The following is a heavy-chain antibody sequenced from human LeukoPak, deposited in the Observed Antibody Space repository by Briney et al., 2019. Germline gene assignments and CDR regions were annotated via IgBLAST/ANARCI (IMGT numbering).Heavy chain of an antibody. Sequence: GGSLRLPCTASGFTFGDYAMSWVRQAPGKGLEWVGFIRSKAYGGTTEYAASVKGRFTISRDDSKSIAYLQMNSLKTEDTAVYYCTTDYDFWSGYYGYYYYGMDVWGQGTTVTVSS. CDR2: IRSKAYGGTT. J-gene: IGHJ6*02. V-gene: IGHV3-49*04. CDR3: TTDYDFWSGYYGYYYYGMDV. D-gene: IGHD3-3*01. CDR1: GFTFGDYA.